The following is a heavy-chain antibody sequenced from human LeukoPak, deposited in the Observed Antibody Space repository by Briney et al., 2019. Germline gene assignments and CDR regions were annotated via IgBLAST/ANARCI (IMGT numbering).Heavy chain of an antibody. CDR1: GGSISSGSYH. CDR2: IYTSGTT. D-gene: IGHD3-16*01. Sequence: SQTLSLTCTVSGGSISSGSYHWSSIRHPAGKGLEWIGHIYTSGTTNYNPSLKSRVTISVDTSKNQFSLKLNSVTAADTAVYYCARDWGGLNWFDPWGQGTLVTVSS. CDR3: ARDWGGLNWFDP. J-gene: IGHJ5*02. V-gene: IGHV4-61*09.